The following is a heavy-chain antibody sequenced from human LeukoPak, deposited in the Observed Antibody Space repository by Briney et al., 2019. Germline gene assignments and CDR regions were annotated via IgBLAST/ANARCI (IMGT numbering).Heavy chain of an antibody. V-gene: IGHV3-21*01. Sequence: PGGSLRLSCAASGFTFSSYSMNWVRQAPGKGLEWVSSISSSSSYIYYADSVKGRFTISRDNAKNSLYLQMNSLRAEDTAVYYCAKDRDTAMHTPYYFDYWGQGTLVTVSS. J-gene: IGHJ4*02. CDR3: AKDRDTAMHTPYYFDY. CDR2: ISSSSSYI. CDR1: GFTFSSYS. D-gene: IGHD5-18*01.